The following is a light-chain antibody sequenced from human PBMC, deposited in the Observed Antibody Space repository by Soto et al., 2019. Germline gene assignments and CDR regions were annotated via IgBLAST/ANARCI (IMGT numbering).Light chain of an antibody. J-gene: IGKJ1*01. V-gene: IGKV3-15*01. CDR1: ESVGSN. CDR2: GAS. Sequence: ETVMTQSPATLSVSPGERDTLSCRASESVGSNLAWYQQKPGQAPRLLMYGASTRATGIPARFSGSGSGTEFTLTISSLQSEDFAVYYCQQYNNWPWTFGQGTKVEIK. CDR3: QQYNNWPWT.